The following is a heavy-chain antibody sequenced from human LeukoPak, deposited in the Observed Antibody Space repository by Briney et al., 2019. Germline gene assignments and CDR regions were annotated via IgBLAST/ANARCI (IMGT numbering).Heavy chain of an antibody. Sequence: SETLSLTCTVSGGSISSSSYYWGWIRQPPGKGLEWIGYIYHSGSTYYNPSLKSRVTISVDRSKNQFSLKLSSVTAADTAVYYCARGSRRLGELSLYALDAFDIWGQGTMVTVSS. J-gene: IGHJ3*02. CDR1: GGSISSSSYY. CDR3: ARGSRRLGELSLYALDAFDI. D-gene: IGHD3-16*02. CDR2: IYHSGST. V-gene: IGHV4-30-2*01.